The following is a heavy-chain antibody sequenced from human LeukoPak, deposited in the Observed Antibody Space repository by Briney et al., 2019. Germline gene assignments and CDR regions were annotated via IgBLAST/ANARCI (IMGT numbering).Heavy chain of an antibody. D-gene: IGHD3-22*01. CDR3: ARNPYGWRDSSGNLDY. Sequence: GASVKVSCKASGYTFTSYYMHWVRQAPGQGLEWMGGIIPIFGTANYAQKFQGRVTITADKSTSTAYMELSSLRSEDTAVYYCARNPYGWRDSSGNLDYWGQGTLVTVSS. J-gene: IGHJ4*02. CDR1: GYTFTSYY. V-gene: IGHV1-69*06. CDR2: IIPIFGTA.